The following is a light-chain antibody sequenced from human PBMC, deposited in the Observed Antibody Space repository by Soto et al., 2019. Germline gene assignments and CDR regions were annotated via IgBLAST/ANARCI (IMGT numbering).Light chain of an antibody. V-gene: IGKV1-5*01. CDR1: QSISSW. J-gene: IGKJ3*01. CDR3: QQYNSYSFT. CDR2: DAS. Sequence: GDRVTITCRASQSISSWLAWYQQKPGKAPKLLIYDASSLESGVPSRVSGSGSGTEFTLTISSLQPDDFATYYCQQYNSYSFTFGPGTKVDIK.